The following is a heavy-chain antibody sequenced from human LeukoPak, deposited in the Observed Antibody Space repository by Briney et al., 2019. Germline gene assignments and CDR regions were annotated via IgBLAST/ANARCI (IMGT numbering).Heavy chain of an antibody. Sequence: GGSLRLSCVASGFPFDNYAMNWVRQAPGKGLEWVSMISGNAGSRFYADSVKGRFTISRDNPKNTVYLQMNTLRAEDSAVYFCAKVRVEAPAAHDGFEIWGQGTTVTVSS. CDR3: AKVRVEAPAAHDGFEI. CDR1: GFPFDNYA. D-gene: IGHD2-2*01. J-gene: IGHJ3*02. V-gene: IGHV3-23*01. CDR2: ISGNAGSR.